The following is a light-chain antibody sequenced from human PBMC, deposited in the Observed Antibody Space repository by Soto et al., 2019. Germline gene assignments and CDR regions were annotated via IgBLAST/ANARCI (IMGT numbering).Light chain of an antibody. J-gene: IGLJ1*01. CDR3: CSYAGSHTFV. CDR2: DVS. CDR1: SSNVGGYNY. V-gene: IGLV2-11*01. Sequence: QSALTQPRSVSGSPGQSVTISCTGSSSNVGGYNYVSWYQQHPGKAPKFMIYDVSKRPSGVPDRFSGSKSGNTASLTISVLQAEDEADYYCCSYAGSHTFVFGTGTKLTVL.